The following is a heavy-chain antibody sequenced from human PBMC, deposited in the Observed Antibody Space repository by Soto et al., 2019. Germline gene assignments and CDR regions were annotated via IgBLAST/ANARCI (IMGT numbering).Heavy chain of an antibody. Sequence: GGSLRLSCAASGFTFSSYSMNWVRQSPGKGLEWVSSISSSSSYIYYADSVKGRFTISRDNAKNSLYLQMNSLRAEDTAVYYCARGGYYYDSSGYYLDYWGQGTLVTVSS. V-gene: IGHV3-21*01. CDR1: GFTFSSYS. J-gene: IGHJ4*02. D-gene: IGHD3-22*01. CDR2: ISSSSSYI. CDR3: ARGGYYYDSSGYYLDY.